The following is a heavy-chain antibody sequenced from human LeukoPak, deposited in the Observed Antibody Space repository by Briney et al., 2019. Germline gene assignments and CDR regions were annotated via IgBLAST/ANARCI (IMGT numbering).Heavy chain of an antibody. D-gene: IGHD3-10*01. V-gene: IGHV6-1*01. J-gene: IGHJ4*02. Sequence: SQTLSLTCAISGGSPSSDRAAWNWIRQSPSRGLEWLGRTYYRSNWYNDYAVSVKSRLTINPDTSKNQFSLQLNSVTPEDTAVYYCARDLSHYGSVDFDYWGQGTLVTVSS. CDR1: GGSPSSDRAA. CDR2: TYYRSNWYN. CDR3: ARDLSHYGSVDFDY.